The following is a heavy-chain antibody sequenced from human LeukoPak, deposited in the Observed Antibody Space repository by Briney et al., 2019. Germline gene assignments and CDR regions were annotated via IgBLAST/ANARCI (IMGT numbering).Heavy chain of an antibody. V-gene: IGHV1-2*02. D-gene: IGHD4-17*01. Sequence: ASVKVSCKASGYTFTGYYMHWVRQAPGQGLEWMGWINPNSGGTNYAQKFQGRVTMTRDMSTSTVYMELSSLRSEDTAVYYCARENAPMTTWGYFDYWGQGTLVTVSS. CDR3: ARENAPMTTWGYFDY. J-gene: IGHJ4*02. CDR1: GYTFTGYY. CDR2: INPNSGGT.